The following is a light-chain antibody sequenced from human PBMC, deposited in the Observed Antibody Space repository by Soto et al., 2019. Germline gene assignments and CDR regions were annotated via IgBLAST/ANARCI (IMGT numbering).Light chain of an antibody. Sequence: EIVLTQSPGTLSLSPGERGTLSCRASQSLTSNSLAWYQKRPGQAPRRLVYGASTRVTDIPDRFSGSGSGTDFTLTINGLEPDDFAVYYCQQYGDSPPSTFGQGTKVEV. V-gene: IGKV3-20*01. CDR1: QSLTSNS. J-gene: IGKJ1*01. CDR3: QQYGDSPPST. CDR2: GAS.